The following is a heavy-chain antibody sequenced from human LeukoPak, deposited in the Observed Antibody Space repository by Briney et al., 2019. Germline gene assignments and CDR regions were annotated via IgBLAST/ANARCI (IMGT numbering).Heavy chain of an antibody. V-gene: IGHV3-7*01. Sequence: GGSLRLSCAASGFIFSDYWMSWVRQAPGKGLEWVANIKQDESEIFYVESVKGRFTISRDNAKNSLYLEMGSLRAEDTAVYHCVKPLLFIRGLGDNWGQGTLVTVSS. J-gene: IGHJ4*02. CDR3: VKPLLFIRGLGDN. CDR1: GFIFSDYW. D-gene: IGHD3-10*01. CDR2: IKQDESEI.